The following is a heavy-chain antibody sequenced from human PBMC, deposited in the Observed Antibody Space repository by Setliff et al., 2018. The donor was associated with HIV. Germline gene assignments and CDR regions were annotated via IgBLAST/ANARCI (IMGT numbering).Heavy chain of an antibody. D-gene: IGHD6-13*01. V-gene: IGHV1-18*01. CDR3: ARSGRVNSAAGLGDY. CDR1: GYIFSNYG. CDR2: ISGYNGNT. Sequence: GASVKVSCKASGYIFSNYGITWVRQAPGQGLEWMGWISGYNGNTNYAQKLQGRVTMTTDTSTSTAYMELRSLRSDDTAVYFCARSGRVNSAAGLGDYWGQGTLVTVSS. J-gene: IGHJ4*02.